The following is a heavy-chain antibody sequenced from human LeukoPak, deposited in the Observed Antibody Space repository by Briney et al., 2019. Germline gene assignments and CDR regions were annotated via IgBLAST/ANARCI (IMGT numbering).Heavy chain of an antibody. Sequence: SQTLSLTCTVSGGSISSGSYYWSWIRQPAGKGLEWIGRFYTSGSTDYNPSLKSRVTISIDTSKNQFSLKLSSVTAADTAVYYCARDLTSPQAEYEAYGGAFDIWGQGTMVTVSS. CDR3: ARDLTSPQAEYEAYGGAFDI. CDR1: GGSISSGSYY. J-gene: IGHJ3*02. CDR2: FYTSGST. D-gene: IGHD3-10*01. V-gene: IGHV4-61*02.